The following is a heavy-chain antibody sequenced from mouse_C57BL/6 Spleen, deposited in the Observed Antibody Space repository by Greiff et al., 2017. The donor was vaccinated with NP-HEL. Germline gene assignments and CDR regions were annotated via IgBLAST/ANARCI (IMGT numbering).Heavy chain of an antibody. V-gene: IGHV5-4*01. Sequence: EVHLVESGGGLVKPGGSLKLSCAASGFTFSSYAMSWVRQTPEKRLEWVATISDGGSYTYYPDNVKGRFTISRDNAKNNLYLQMSHLKSEDTAMYYCAREYDGSSWYFEVWGTGTTVTVSS. CDR1: GFTFSSYA. CDR2: ISDGGSYT. CDR3: AREYDGSSWYFEV. J-gene: IGHJ1*03. D-gene: IGHD1-1*01.